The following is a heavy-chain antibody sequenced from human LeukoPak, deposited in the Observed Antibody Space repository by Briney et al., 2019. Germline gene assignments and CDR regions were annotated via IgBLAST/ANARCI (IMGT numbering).Heavy chain of an antibody. V-gene: IGHV3-66*01. J-gene: IGHJ5*02. Sequence: GGSLRLSCAASGFTVSSNYMSWVRQAPGKGLEWVSVIYSGGSTYYADSVKGRFTISRDNSKNTLYLQMNSLRAEDTAVYYCARDPYSSSSWFNWFDPWGQGTLVTVSS. CDR2: IYSGGST. CDR1: GFTVSSNY. CDR3: ARDPYSSSSWFNWFDP. D-gene: IGHD6-6*01.